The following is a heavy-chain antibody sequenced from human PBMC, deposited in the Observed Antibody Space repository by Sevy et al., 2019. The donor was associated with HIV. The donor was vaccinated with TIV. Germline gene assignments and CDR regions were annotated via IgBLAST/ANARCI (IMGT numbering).Heavy chain of an antibody. D-gene: IGHD2-2*01. V-gene: IGHV3-66*02. CDR1: GFTVSSNY. J-gene: IGHJ3*02. Sequence: GGSLRLSCAASGFTVSSNYMSWVRQAPGKGLEWVSVIYSGGSTYYADSVKGRFTISRDNSKNTLYLQMNSLRAEDTAVYYCASIGYCSSTSCLDAFDIWGQGTMVTVSS. CDR2: IYSGGST. CDR3: ASIGYCSSTSCLDAFDI.